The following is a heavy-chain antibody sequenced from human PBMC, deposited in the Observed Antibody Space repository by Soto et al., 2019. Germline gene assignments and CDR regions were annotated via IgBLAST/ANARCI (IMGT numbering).Heavy chain of an antibody. CDR2: IYWNDDD. CDR3: AHRPGGSGFRYYFDY. CDR1: GFSLTSSGVG. J-gene: IGHJ4*02. Sequence: SGPTLVNPTQTLTLTCSFSGFSLTSSGVGVGWFRQPPGKALEWLGLIYWNDDDRYRASLHSRLTITKDTSKNQVALTMTNMDPEDTATYYCAHRPGGSGFRYYFDYWGQGTLVTVSS. V-gene: IGHV2-5*01. D-gene: IGHD6-19*01.